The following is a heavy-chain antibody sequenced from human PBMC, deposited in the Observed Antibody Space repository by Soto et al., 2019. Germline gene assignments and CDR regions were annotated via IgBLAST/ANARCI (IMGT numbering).Heavy chain of an antibody. CDR1: GGSIISSSYY. D-gene: IGHD3-9*01. V-gene: IGHV4-61*05. CDR3: ARHSPDFEWLSQFDY. CDR2: IFYFGST. J-gene: IGHJ4*02. Sequence: SETLSLTCTVSGGSIISSSYYWGWIRQPPGKGLEWIGYIFYFGSTNYNPSLKSRVTLSIDTSKNQLSLKLSSVAAADSAVYYFARHSPDFEWLSQFDYWGEGTLVTVSS.